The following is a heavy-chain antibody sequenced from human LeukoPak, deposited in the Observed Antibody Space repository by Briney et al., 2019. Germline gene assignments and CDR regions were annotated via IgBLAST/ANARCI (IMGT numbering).Heavy chain of an antibody. D-gene: IGHD3-22*01. CDR3: ARGQYYSDTINFYSRHDAFDI. CDR2: ISGYNGNT. CDR1: GYSFSTFG. J-gene: IGHJ3*02. V-gene: IGHV1-18*01. Sequence: GASVKVSCKTSGYSFSTFGMSWVRQAPGQALEWMGWISGYNGNTNYAQQKLQGRVTMTTDTSTSTAYMELSSLRSEDTAVYYCARGQYYSDTINFYSRHDAFDIWGQGTMVTVSS.